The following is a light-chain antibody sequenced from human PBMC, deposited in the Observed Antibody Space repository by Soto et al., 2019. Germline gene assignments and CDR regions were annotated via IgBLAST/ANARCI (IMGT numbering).Light chain of an antibody. CDR2: GAS. J-gene: IGKJ1*01. CDR1: QWVASY. CDR3: QQDKLPPTP. Sequence: VINQSPATLSASAGCRVTISCRSSQWVASYLAWYQQKPGQAPRLLIYGASTRAPGTPARFSGSGSGTEFTLTISCLQSEDFTVFRCQQDKLPPTPLGQGT. V-gene: IGKV3-15*01.